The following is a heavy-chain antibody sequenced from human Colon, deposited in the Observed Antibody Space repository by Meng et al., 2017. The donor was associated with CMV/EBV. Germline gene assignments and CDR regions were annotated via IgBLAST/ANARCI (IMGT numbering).Heavy chain of an antibody. V-gene: IGHV3-23*05. CDR2: IARIGNYI. CDR3: ARHPFATGLVTYFDF. J-gene: IGHJ4*02. Sequence: GGSLRLSCAASGFTFSSYAMSWVRQAPGKGLEWVSSIARIGNYITYADSVKGRFTISRDNSKNTLYLQMNDLRAVDTALYYCARHPFATGLVTYFDFWGQGTLVTVSS. CDR1: GFTFSSYA. D-gene: IGHD3-9*01.